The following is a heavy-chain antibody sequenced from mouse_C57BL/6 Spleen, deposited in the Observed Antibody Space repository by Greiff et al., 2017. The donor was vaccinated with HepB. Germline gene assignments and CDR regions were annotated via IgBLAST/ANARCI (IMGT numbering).Heavy chain of an antibody. D-gene: IGHD2-4*01. CDR3: AGDYDDGAWFAY. J-gene: IGHJ3*01. CDR2: IYPGDGDT. V-gene: IGHV1-82*01. CDR1: GYAFSSSW. Sequence: VQLQQSGPELVKPGASVKISCKASGYAFSSSWMNWVKQRPGKGLEWIGRIYPGDGDTNYNGKFKGKATLTADKSSSTAYMQLSSLTSEDSAVYFCAGDYDDGAWFAYWGQGTLVTVSA.